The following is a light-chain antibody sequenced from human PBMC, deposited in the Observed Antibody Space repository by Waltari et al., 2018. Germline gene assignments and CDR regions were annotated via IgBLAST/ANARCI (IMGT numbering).Light chain of an antibody. CDR3: QHYLRLPVT. Sequence: EIALTQSPRTPSLSVGERATASCRASESVSRALAWYQQKPGQAPRLLIYGASTRATGIPDRFSGSGSGTDFSLTISRLEPDDFAVYYCQHYLRLPVTFGQGTTVEI. CDR2: GAS. CDR1: ESVSRA. J-gene: IGKJ1*01. V-gene: IGKV3-20*01.